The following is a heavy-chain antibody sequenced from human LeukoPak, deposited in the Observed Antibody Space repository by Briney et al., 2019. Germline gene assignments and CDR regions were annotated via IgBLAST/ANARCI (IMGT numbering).Heavy chain of an antibody. CDR3: AGGDDFWSGYYGGAV. Sequence: ARSLRLSCAASGFTFKNYAMHWVRQAAGKGMGWVAVISYDGNNKYYGDSVKGRFTISRDNSKNTLYLQMENLRAEDTAAYYCAGGDDFWSGYYGGAVWGQGTLVTVSS. V-gene: IGHV3-30-3*01. CDR1: GFTFKNYA. J-gene: IGHJ4*02. D-gene: IGHD3-3*01. CDR2: ISYDGNNK.